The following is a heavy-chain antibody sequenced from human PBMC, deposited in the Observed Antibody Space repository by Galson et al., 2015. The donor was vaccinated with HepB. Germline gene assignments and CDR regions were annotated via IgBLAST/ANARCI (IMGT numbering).Heavy chain of an antibody. CDR1: GGTFSSYA. V-gene: IGHV1-69*13. Sequence: SVKVSCKASGGTFSSYAISWVRQAPGQGLEWVGGIIPIFGTANYAQKFQGRVTITADESTSTAYMELSSLRSEDTAVYYCARALLLRFLEWSSLNYMDVWGKGTTVTVSS. CDR3: ARALLLRFLEWSSLNYMDV. J-gene: IGHJ6*03. CDR2: IIPIFGTA. D-gene: IGHD3-3*01.